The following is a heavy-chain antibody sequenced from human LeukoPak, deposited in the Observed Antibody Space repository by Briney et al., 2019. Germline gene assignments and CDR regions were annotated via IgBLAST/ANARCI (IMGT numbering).Heavy chain of an antibody. CDR3: ARVAGNEYFQH. CDR2: IDTKSGNP. J-gene: IGHJ1*01. Sequence: GASVKVSCKASGYTFTSYAMNWVRQAPGQGLEWMGWIDTKSGNPTYAQGFTGRFVFSLDTSVTTTYLQISSLKAEDTAVYYCARVAGNEYFQHWGQGTLVTVSS. V-gene: IGHV7-4-1*02. CDR1: GYTFTSYA. D-gene: IGHD6-19*01.